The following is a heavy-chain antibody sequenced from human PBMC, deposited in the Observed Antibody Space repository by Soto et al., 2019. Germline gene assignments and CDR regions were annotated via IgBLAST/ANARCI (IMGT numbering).Heavy chain of an antibody. J-gene: IGHJ4*02. CDR3: ARDYYDSSGYAYFDY. D-gene: IGHD3-22*01. Sequence: QVQLVESGGGVVQPGRSLRLSCAASGFTFSRYAMHWVRKAPGKGLEWVAVISYDGSNKYYADSVKGRFTISRDNSKNTLYLQMNSLRAEDTALYYCARDYYDSSGYAYFDYWGQGTLVTVSS. CDR2: ISYDGSNK. V-gene: IGHV3-30-3*01. CDR1: GFTFSRYA.